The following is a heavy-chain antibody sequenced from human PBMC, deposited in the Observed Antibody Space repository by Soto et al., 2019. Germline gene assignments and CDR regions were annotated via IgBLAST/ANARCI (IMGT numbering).Heavy chain of an antibody. J-gene: IGHJ4*01. CDR2: ISGSGEST. D-gene: IGHD3-3*01. V-gene: IGHV3-23*01. Sequence: GGSLRLSCAPSGSTLSSYAMYWVRQAPGRGLEWVSGISGSGESTYYADSVKGRFTISRDNSKNTLYLQMNSLRAEDTAVYYCAKDPRYDFSSASNFDYWGHGTLVT. CDR3: AKDPRYDFSSASNFDY. CDR1: GSTLSSYA.